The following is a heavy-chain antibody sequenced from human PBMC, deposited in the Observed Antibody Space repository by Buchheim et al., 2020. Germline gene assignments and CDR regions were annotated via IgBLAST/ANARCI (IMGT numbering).Heavy chain of an antibody. J-gene: IGHJ4*02. V-gene: IGHV4-34*01. CDR1: GGSFSGYY. D-gene: IGHD2-2*01. CDR2: INHSGST. CDR3: ATRALSGDCSSTSCYPDFDY. Sequence: QVQLQQWGAGLLKPSETLSLTCAVYGGSFSGYYWCWIRQPPGKGLEWVGEINHSGSTNYNPYLTLRVTISVYTSKNQFSLKLSSVTAADTAVYYCATRALSGDCSSTSCYPDFDYWGQGTL.